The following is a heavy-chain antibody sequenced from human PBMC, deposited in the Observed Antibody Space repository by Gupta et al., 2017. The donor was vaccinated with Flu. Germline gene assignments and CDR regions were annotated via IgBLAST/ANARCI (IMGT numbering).Heavy chain of an antibody. V-gene: IGHV1-69*06. J-gene: IGHJ5*02. CDR1: GGTFSSYA. CDR2: SITIFGTA. D-gene: IGHD3-10*01. CDR3: ARELGERYYGSVFDP. Sequence: QVQLVQSGAEVKKPGSSVKVSGKASGGTFSSYAISWVRQAPGQGLEWMGGSITIFGTANYAPKFQGRVTITADKSTSTAYMEMSSLRSEDTAVYYCARELGERYYGSVFDPWGQGTLVTVSS.